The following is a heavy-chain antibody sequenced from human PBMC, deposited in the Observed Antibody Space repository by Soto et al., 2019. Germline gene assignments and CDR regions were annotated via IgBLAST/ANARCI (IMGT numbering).Heavy chain of an antibody. CDR2: IYYSGST. CDR1: GGSISSGGYY. J-gene: IGHJ6*02. D-gene: IGHD4-17*01. V-gene: IGHV4-31*03. Sequence: QVQLQESGPGLVKPSQTLSLTCTVSGGSISSGGYYWSWIRQHPGKGLEWIGYIYYSGSTYYNPSLKSRVTISVDTSKNQFSLKLSSVTAADTAVYYCARDPYGDSLLHGMDVRGQGTTVTVSS. CDR3: ARDPYGDSLLHGMDV.